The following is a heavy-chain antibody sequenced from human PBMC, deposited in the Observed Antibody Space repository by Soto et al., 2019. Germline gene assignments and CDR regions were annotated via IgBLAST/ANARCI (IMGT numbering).Heavy chain of an antibody. D-gene: IGHD5-12*01. CDR3: ARAGGYRGYDYWGAFDI. CDR2: ISAYNGNT. Sequence: GASVKVSCKASGYTFTSYGISWVRQAPGQGLEWMGWISAYNGNTNYAQKLQGRVTMTTDTSTSTAYMELRSLRSDDTAVYYCARAGGYRGYDYWGAFDIWGQGTMVTVSS. V-gene: IGHV1-18*01. J-gene: IGHJ3*02. CDR1: GYTFTSYG.